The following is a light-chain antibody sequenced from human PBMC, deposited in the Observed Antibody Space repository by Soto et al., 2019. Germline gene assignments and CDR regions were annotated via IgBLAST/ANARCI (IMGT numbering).Light chain of an antibody. CDR1: SSDVGNYNL. V-gene: IGLV2-23*02. CDR3: CSYAGSSSNWV. Sequence: QSALTQPASVSGSPGQSITISCTGTSSDVGNYNLVSWYQQHPDKAPKLMIHEVSKRPSGVSNRFSGSKSGNTASLTISGLQAEDEAAYYCCSYAGSSSNWVLGGGTKVTVL. J-gene: IGLJ3*02. CDR2: EVS.